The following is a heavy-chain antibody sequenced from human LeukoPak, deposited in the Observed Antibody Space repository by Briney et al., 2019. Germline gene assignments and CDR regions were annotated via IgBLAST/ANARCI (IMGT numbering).Heavy chain of an antibody. Sequence: GESLKISCKGSGYSFSSYWIGWVRQMPGKGLEWMGIMYPGDSDTTYSPSFQGQVTISADKSISTAYLQWSSLKASDTAMYYCARHVRGYCSSTSCSNSYYYYMDVWGKGTTVTVSS. J-gene: IGHJ6*03. CDR1: GYSFSSYW. CDR2: MYPGDSDT. CDR3: ARHVRGYCSSTSCSNSYYYYMDV. V-gene: IGHV5-51*01. D-gene: IGHD2-2*01.